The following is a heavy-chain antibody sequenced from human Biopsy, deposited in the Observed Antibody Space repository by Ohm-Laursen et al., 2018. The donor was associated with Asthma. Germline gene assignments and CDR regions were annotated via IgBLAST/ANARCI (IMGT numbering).Heavy chain of an antibody. CDR2: IHHSGTS. Sequence: SHTLSLTCTVSGDSITSGGCCWNWIRQHPGKGLEWIGYIHHSGTSYSNPSLKSRVSFSRDTSKNQFSLRLSSVTAADTAMYYCARIPRRSGSYFVDYWGQGTLVTVSS. V-gene: IGHV4-31*03. J-gene: IGHJ4*02. D-gene: IGHD3-22*01. CDR1: GDSITSGGCC. CDR3: ARIPRRSGSYFVDY.